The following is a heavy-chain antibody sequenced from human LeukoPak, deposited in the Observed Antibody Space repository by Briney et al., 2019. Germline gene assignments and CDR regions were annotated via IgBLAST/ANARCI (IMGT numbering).Heavy chain of an antibody. D-gene: IGHD3-3*01. CDR1: GFTFNNYG. CDR3: AKERVTTIFGVIINAFDV. Sequence: PGGSLGLSCAASGFTFNNYGVYWVRQAPGKGLEWVAFIRYDSSHEYYADSVKGRFTISRDNSKNTVYLQMNSLRDEDTAVYYCAKERVTTIFGVIINAFDVWGQGTMVTVSS. J-gene: IGHJ3*01. V-gene: IGHV3-30*02. CDR2: IRYDSSHE.